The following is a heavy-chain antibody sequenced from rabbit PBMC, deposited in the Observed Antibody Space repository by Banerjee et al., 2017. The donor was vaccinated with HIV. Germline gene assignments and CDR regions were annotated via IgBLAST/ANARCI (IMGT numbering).Heavy chain of an antibody. CDR2: IYAGSSGHT. Sequence: QEQLVESGGGLVQPGGSLKLSCTASGFSFSNKAVMCWVRQAPGKGLEWIACIYAGSSGHTYYASWAKGRFTISKTSSTTVTLQMTSLTAADTATYFCARDTSSSWSLNLWGPGTLVTVS. D-gene: IGHD1-1*01. CDR3: ARDTSSSWSLNL. CDR1: GFSFSNKAV. J-gene: IGHJ4*01. V-gene: IGHV1S45*01.